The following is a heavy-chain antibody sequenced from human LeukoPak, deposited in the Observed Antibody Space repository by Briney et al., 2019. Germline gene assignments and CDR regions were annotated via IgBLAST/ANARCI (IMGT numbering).Heavy chain of an antibody. V-gene: IGHV4-30-4*01. D-gene: IGHD3-10*01. CDR2: IYYSGST. Sequence: PSQTLSLTCTVSGGSISSGDYYWSWIRQPPGKGLEWIGYIYYSGSTYYNPFLKSRVTISVDTSKNQFSLKLSSVTAADTAVYYCARAYYYYGSGSPNWFDPWGQGTLVTVSS. CDR1: GGSISSGDYY. CDR3: ARAYYYYGSGSPNWFDP. J-gene: IGHJ5*02.